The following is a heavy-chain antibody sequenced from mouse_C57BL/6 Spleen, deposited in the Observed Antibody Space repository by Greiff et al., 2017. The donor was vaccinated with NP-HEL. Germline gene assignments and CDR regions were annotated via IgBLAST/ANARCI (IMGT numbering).Heavy chain of an antibody. D-gene: IGHD2-2*01. Sequence: QVQLQQPGAELVKPGASVKMSCKASGYTFTSYWITWVKQRPGQGLEWIGDIYPGSGSTNYNEKFKSKATLTVDTSSSTAYMQLSSLTSEDSAVYYCARHAIYYGYDVGYFDYWGQGTTLTVSS. CDR3: ARHAIYYGYDVGYFDY. CDR2: IYPGSGST. CDR1: GYTFTSYW. J-gene: IGHJ2*01. V-gene: IGHV1-55*01.